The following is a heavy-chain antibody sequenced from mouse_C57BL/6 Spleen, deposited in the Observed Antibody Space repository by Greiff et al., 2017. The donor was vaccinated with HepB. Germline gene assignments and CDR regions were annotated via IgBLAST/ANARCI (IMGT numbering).Heavy chain of an antibody. CDR2: INPNNGGT. CDR3: ARRRAWCAY. J-gene: IGHJ3*01. V-gene: IGHV1-26*01. Sequence: EVQLQQSGPELVKPGASVKISCKASGYTFTDYYMNWVKQSHGKSLEWIGDINPNNGGTSYNQKFKGKATLTVDKSSSTAYMELRSLTSEDSAVYYCARRRAWCAYWGQGTLVTVSA. CDR1: GYTFTDYY.